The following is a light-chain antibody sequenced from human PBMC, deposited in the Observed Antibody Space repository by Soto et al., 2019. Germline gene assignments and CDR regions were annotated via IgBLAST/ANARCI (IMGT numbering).Light chain of an antibody. CDR2: EVS. J-gene: IGLJ1*01. V-gene: IGLV2-14*01. CDR1: SSDVGGYNY. CDR3: NSYTSKSTGV. Sequence: QSALTQPASVSGSPGQSITISCTGTSSDVGGYNYVSWYQQHPGKAPKLIIYEVSNRPSGVSNRFSGSKSGNTASLTISGLQAEDEAEYYCNSYTSKSTGVFGTGPKLTVL.